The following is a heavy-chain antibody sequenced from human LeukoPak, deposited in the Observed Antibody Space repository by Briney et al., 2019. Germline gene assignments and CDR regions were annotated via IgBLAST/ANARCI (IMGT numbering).Heavy chain of an antibody. V-gene: IGHV3-7*03. CDR1: VLRFIGYL. J-gene: IGHJ4*02. Sequence: PGGCLRLSCAAPVLRFIGYLMTWVRQAPGWGVEWVANIKGDGSETSYVTSVRGRFTISRDNAKNSMYLQMNKLRVEDTAVYYCAREEVKSFDNCGPGTLVTVSS. CDR3: AREEVKSFDN. CDR2: IKGDGSET.